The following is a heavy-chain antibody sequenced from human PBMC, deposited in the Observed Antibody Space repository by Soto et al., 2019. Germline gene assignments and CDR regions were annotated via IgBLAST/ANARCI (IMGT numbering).Heavy chain of an antibody. Sequence: QVQLQESGPGLVKPSGTLSLTCAVSGGSISSSNWWSWVRQPPGKGLEWIGEIYHSGSTNYNPSLKSRVTISVDKSKNQFSLKLSSVTAADTAVYYCARVQRRLKVPYYYYYGMDVWGQGTTVTVSS. CDR2: IYHSGST. D-gene: IGHD6-6*01. V-gene: IGHV4-4*02. CDR1: GGSISSSNW. CDR3: ARVQRRLKVPYYYYYGMDV. J-gene: IGHJ6*02.